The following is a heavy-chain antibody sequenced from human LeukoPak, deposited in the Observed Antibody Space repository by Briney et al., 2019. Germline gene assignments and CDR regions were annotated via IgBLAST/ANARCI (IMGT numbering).Heavy chain of an antibody. CDR2: IYYSGST. Sequence: SETLSLTCTVSGGSISSSSYYWGWIRQPPGKGLEWIGSIYYSGSTYYNPSLKSRVTISVDTSKNQFSLKLSPVTAADTAVYYCARPRWGYSGYDFFDYWGQGTLVTVSS. D-gene: IGHD5-12*01. J-gene: IGHJ4*02. CDR1: GGSISSSSYY. V-gene: IGHV4-39*07. CDR3: ARPRWGYSGYDFFDY.